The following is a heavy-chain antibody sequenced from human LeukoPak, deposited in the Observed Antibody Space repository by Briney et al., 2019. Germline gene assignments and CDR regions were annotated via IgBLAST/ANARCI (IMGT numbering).Heavy chain of an antibody. CDR1: SGSISGYY. D-gene: IGHD6-13*01. V-gene: IGHV4-59*01. J-gene: IGHJ5*02. CDR3: ARSLPATVAGANWYDP. CDR2: MYYGGST. Sequence: SETLSLTCSVSSGSISGYYWNWIRQPPGKGLEWIGYMYYGGSTNYSPSLKSRVSMSADTSRNQLSLKLTSVTAADTAVYYCARSLPATVAGANWYDPCGPGTLVTVSS.